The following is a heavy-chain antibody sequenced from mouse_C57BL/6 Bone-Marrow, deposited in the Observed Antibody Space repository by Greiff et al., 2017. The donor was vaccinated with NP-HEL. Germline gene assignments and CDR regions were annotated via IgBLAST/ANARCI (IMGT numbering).Heavy chain of an antibody. V-gene: IGHV1-66*01. CDR2: IYPGSGNT. D-gene: IGHD1-1*01. Sequence: QVQLQQSGPELVKPGASVKISCKASGYSFTSYYIHWVKQRPGQGLEWIGWIYPGSGNTKYNEKFKGKATLTADTSSSTAYMQLSSLTSEDSAVYYCARREFTTVVATNFDVWGTGTTVTVSS. CDR1: GYSFTSYY. J-gene: IGHJ1*03. CDR3: ARREFTTVVATNFDV.